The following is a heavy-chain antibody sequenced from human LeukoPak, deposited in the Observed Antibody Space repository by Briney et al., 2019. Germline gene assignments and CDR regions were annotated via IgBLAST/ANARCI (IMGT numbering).Heavy chain of an antibody. J-gene: IGHJ6*02. V-gene: IGHV3-23*01. CDR2: ISASGGST. D-gene: IGHD2-15*01. Sequence: GGSLRLSCAASGFSFSTYWMSWVRQTPEKGLEWVSAISASGGSTYYADSVKGRFTISRDNSKNTWYLQMNRLRAEDTAVYYCAKKRGGYYGLDVWGQGTTVTVSS. CDR3: AKKRGGYYGLDV. CDR1: GFSFSTYW.